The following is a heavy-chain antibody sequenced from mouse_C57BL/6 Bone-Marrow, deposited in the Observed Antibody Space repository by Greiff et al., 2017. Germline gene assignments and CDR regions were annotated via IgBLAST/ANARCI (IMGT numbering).Heavy chain of an antibody. J-gene: IGHJ2*01. Sequence: EVMLVESGGDLVKPGGSLKLSCAASGFTFSSYGMSWVRQTPDKRLEWVATISSGGSYTYYPDSVKGRFTISRDNAKNTLYLQMSSLKSEDTAMYYCARHYGKDYWGQGTTLTVSS. V-gene: IGHV5-6*01. CDR3: ARHYGKDY. CDR2: ISSGGSYT. D-gene: IGHD2-1*01. CDR1: GFTFSSYG.